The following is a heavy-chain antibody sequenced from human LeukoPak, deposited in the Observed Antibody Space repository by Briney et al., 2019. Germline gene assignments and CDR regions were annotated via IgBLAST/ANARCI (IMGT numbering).Heavy chain of an antibody. Sequence: ASVKVSCKASGYTFTGYYMHWVRQAPGQGLEWMGRINPNSGGTNYAQKFQGRVTMTRDTSISTAYMELSRLRSDDTAVYYCAIGIWVGTYYYDSSGYHDVGYFDYWGQGTLVTVSS. V-gene: IGHV1-2*06. J-gene: IGHJ4*02. CDR3: AIGIWVGTYYYDSSGYHDVGYFDY. CDR2: INPNSGGT. D-gene: IGHD3-22*01. CDR1: GYTFTGYY.